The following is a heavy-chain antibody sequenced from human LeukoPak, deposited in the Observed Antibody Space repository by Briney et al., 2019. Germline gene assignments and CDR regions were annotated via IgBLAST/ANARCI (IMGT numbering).Heavy chain of an antibody. D-gene: IGHD6-13*01. CDR1: GFTFSSYA. CDR3: AKDRAPRAAAYYFDC. V-gene: IGHV3-30*18. Sequence: PGGSLRLSCAASGFTFSSYAMHWVRQAPGKGLEWVAVIANDGKDKKSADSVKGRFTISRDNSKNTLYLQMNSLRDEDMAIHYCAKDRAPRAAAYYFDCWGQGTLVTVSS. J-gene: IGHJ4*02. CDR2: IANDGKDK.